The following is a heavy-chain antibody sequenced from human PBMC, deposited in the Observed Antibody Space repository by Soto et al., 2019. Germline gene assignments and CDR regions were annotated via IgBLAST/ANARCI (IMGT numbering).Heavy chain of an antibody. Sequence: XVQLQESGPGLVKPSETLSLTCTVSGGSISSYYWSWIRQPPGKGLEWIGYIYYSGSTNYNPSLKSRVTISVDTSKNQFSLKLTSVTAADTAVYYCARDNGYSYGYNLDHWGQGTLVTVSS. CDR3: ARDNGYSYGYNLDH. CDR1: GGSISSYY. V-gene: IGHV4-59*01. D-gene: IGHD5-18*01. J-gene: IGHJ4*02. CDR2: IYYSGST.